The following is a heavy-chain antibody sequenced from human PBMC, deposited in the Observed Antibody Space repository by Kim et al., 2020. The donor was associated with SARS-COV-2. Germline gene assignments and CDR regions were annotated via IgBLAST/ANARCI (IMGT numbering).Heavy chain of an antibody. D-gene: IGHD2-8*01. CDR3: ARTDPAQFVYYGMDD. Sequence: GGSLRLSCTGSGFTFSDYYLTWIRRAPGKGLEWIAYISSRSGTIDYADSVKGRFTISRDNAKSYLDLQMNSLRVEDTAVYYCARTDPAQFVYYGMDDWG. CDR2: ISSRSGTI. CDR1: GFTFSDYY. V-gene: IGHV3-11*01. J-gene: IGHJ6*02.